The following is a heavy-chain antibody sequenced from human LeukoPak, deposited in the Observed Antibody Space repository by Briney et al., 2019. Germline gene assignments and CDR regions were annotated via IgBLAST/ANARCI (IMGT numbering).Heavy chain of an antibody. CDR3: ARVRSYGSYYFDY. J-gene: IGHJ4*02. D-gene: IGHD5-18*01. CDR2: ISSSSSYT. CDR1: GFTFSDYY. Sequence: PGGSLRLSCAASGFTFSDYYMSWIRQAPGKGLEWVSYISSSSSYTNYADSVKGRFTISRDNAKNLLYLQRNSLRAEDTAVYYCARVRSYGSYYFDYWGQGTLVTVSS. V-gene: IGHV3-11*06.